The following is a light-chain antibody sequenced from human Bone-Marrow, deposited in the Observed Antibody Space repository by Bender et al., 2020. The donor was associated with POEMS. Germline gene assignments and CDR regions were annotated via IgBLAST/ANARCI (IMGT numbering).Light chain of an antibody. CDR3: AAWDDYLNGWV. Sequence: QSVLTQPPSASGTPGQRVSISCSGSSSNIGSNTVNWYQQLPGTAPKLLIYSDDRRPSGVPDRFSGSKSGTSASLAISGLQSEDEAHYYCAAWDDYLNGWVFGGGTKLTVL. V-gene: IGLV1-44*01. CDR2: SDD. J-gene: IGLJ3*02. CDR1: SSNIGSNT.